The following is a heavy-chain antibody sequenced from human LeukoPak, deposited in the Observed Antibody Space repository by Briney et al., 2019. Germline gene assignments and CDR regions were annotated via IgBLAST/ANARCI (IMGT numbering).Heavy chain of an antibody. V-gene: IGHV1-8*01. CDR1: GYTFTSYD. CDR2: MNPNSGNT. J-gene: IGHJ4*02. CDR3: ARSGSFWGSYRTLGY. Sequence: GASVKVSCKASGYTFTSYDINWVRQATGQGLEWMVCMNPNSGNTGYAQKFQGRVTMTRNTSISTAYMELSSLRSEDTAVYYCARSGSFWGSYRTLGYWGQGALVTVSS. D-gene: IGHD3-16*02.